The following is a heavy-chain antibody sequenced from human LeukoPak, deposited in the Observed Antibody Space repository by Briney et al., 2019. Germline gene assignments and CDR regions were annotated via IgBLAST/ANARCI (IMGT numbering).Heavy chain of an antibody. V-gene: IGHV1-2*02. CDR3: ASGGSYSFSGVDYFDY. CDR2: INPNSGGT. D-gene: IGHD1-26*01. J-gene: IGHJ4*02. Sequence: ASVKVSCKASGYTFTGYYMHWVRQAPGQGLEWMGWINPNSGGTNYAQKFQGRVTMTRDTSISTAYMELSRLRSDDTAVYYCASGGSYSFSGVDYFDYWGQGTLVTVSS. CDR1: GYTFTGYY.